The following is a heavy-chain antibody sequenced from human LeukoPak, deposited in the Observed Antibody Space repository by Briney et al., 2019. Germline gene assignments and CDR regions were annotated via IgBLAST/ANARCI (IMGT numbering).Heavy chain of an antibody. CDR1: GFTFSSYA. Sequence: PGGSLRLSCAASGFTFSSYAMSWVRQAPGKGLEWVSAISGSGGSTYYADSVKGRFTISRDNSKNTLYLQMNSLRAEDTAVYYCAKGADFWSGYLGYFQHWGQGTLVTVSS. CDR2: ISGSGGST. J-gene: IGHJ1*01. CDR3: AKGADFWSGYLGYFQH. D-gene: IGHD3-3*01. V-gene: IGHV3-23*01.